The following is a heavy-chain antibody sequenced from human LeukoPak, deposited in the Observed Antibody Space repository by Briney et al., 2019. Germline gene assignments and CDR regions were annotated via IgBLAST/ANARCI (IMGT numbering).Heavy chain of an antibody. D-gene: IGHD2-21*01. J-gene: IGHJ3*02. CDR3: ARVSGILWWHDDAFDI. CDR1: GYTFTGYY. Sequence: GASVKVSCKASGYTFTGYYMHWGRQAPGQGLECMGRINPNSGVTNYAQKFQGRVTMNRDMSISTAYMELSRMRSDDTAVYYCARVSGILWWHDDAFDIWGQGTMVTVSS. V-gene: IGHV1-2*06. CDR2: INPNSGVT.